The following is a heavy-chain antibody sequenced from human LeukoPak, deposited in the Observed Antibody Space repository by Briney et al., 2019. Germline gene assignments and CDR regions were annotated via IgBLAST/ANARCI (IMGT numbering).Heavy chain of an antibody. J-gene: IGHJ4*02. CDR3: ARVSGYSGYDRDY. CDR2: IIPIFGTA. Sequence: GASVKVSCRASGGTFSSYAISWVRQAPGQGLEWMGGIIPIFGTANYAQEFQGRVTITADESTSTAYMELSSLRSEDTAVYYCARVSGYSGYDRDYWGQGTLVTVSS. CDR1: GGTFSSYA. D-gene: IGHD5-12*01. V-gene: IGHV1-69*13.